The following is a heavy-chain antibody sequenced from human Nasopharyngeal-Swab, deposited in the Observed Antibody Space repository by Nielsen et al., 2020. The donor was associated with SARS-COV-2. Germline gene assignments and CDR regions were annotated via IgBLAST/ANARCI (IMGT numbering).Heavy chain of an antibody. CDR2: IYPGDSDT. CDR3: ASCFGSGSYYGMGY. CDR1: GSTFSSYW. D-gene: IGHD3-10*01. J-gene: IGHJ4*02. Sequence: GESLKISCKGSGSTFSSYWIAWVRQMPGKGLEWMGSIYPGDSDTRYSPSFQGQVTISADKSISTAYLQWSSLRASDTAMYYCASCFGSGSYYGMGYWGQGTLVTVSS. V-gene: IGHV5-51*01.